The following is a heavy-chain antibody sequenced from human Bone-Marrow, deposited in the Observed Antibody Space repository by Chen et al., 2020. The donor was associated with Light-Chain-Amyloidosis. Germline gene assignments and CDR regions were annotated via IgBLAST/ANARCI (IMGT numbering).Heavy chain of an antibody. CDR1: GYTFPNYW. Sequence: EVQLEQSGPEVKKPGESLKISCKGSGYTFPNYWIGRVRQMPGKGLEWMGVIYPDDSDARYIPSFQGDVPMSAVNSITTAYLRWRSLKAWDTAMYYCARRRDVYNFDYWGQGTLVTVSS. D-gene: IGHD4-4*01. CDR3: ARRRDVYNFDY. J-gene: IGHJ4*02. V-gene: IGHV5-51*01. CDR2: IYPDDSDA.